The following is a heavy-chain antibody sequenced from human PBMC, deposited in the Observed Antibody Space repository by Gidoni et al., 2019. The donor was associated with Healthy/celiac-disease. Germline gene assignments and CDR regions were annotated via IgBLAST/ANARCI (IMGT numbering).Heavy chain of an antibody. D-gene: IGHD6-19*01. CDR2: IYYSGST. CDR3: ARGSVYSSGWFPFDY. J-gene: IGHJ4*02. V-gene: IGHV4-59*01. Sequence: QVQLQESGPGLVKPSETLSLTCPVSGGSISSYYWSWIRPPPGKGLEWIGYIYYSGSTNYNPSLKSRVTISVDTSKNQFSLKLSSVTAADTAVYYCARGSVYSSGWFPFDYWGQGTLVTVSS. CDR1: GGSISSYY.